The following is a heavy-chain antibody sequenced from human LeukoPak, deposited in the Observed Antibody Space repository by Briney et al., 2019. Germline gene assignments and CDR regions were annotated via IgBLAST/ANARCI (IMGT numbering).Heavy chain of an antibody. V-gene: IGHV4/OR15-8*02. J-gene: IGHJ4*02. D-gene: IGHD2-8*02. CDR3: ARGYCTGGNCYSFGY. CDR2: VYHSGLT. Sequence: SETLSLTCVVSGASVSTNNWWSWVRQAPGKGLEWIGEVYHSGLTNYSPSLKSRVTMSIDKSKNIFSLNLTSVTAADTALYYCARGYCTGGNCYSFGYWGQGTLVTVSS. CDR1: GASVSTNNW.